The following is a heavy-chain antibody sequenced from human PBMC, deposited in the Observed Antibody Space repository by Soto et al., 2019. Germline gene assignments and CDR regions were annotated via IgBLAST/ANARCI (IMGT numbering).Heavy chain of an antibody. CDR3: ARNYSVVSRTAVAGSFGMEV. D-gene: IGHD6-19*01. J-gene: IGHJ6*04. Sequence: ASVKVPSKASGGSFSSYALSSLRQAPGPGLEWMGGIIPIFGTANYAQKFQGRVTITADESTRTAYLEQSSRRSEDTAVYYCARNYSVVSRTAVAGSFGMEVWVKGKTVTVSS. V-gene: IGHV1-69*13. CDR2: IIPIFGTA. CDR1: GGSFSSYA.